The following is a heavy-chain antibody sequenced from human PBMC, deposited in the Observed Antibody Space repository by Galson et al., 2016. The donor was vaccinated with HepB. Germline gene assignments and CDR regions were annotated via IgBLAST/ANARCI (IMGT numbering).Heavy chain of an antibody. CDR3: ARGFRPGIAAPTYYYYGMDL. D-gene: IGHD6-13*01. J-gene: IGHJ6*02. CDR1: RGSFSGYY. Sequence: SETLSLTCQVYRGSFSGYYWSWIRQPPGKGLEWIGEINHSGSSTYNPSLKSRVIISIDMAKNQFSLKVSSVTAADTAVYYCARGFRPGIAAPTYYYYGMDLWGQGTTVTVSS. V-gene: IGHV4-34*01. CDR2: INHSGSS.